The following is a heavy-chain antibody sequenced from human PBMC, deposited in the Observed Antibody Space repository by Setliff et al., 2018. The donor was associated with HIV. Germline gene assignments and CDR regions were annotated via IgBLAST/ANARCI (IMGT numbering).Heavy chain of an antibody. V-gene: IGHV4-4*09. CDR1: GGSISSYY. D-gene: IGHD4-17*01. J-gene: IGHJ4*02. Sequence: SETLSLTCTVSGGSISSYYWSWIRQPPGKGLEWIGYIYTSGSTNYNPSLKSRVTISIDTSKNHFSLKLSSVTAADTAVYFCAGDYAGSGRPFDYWGQGTLVTVSS. CDR2: IYTSGST. CDR3: AGDYAGSGRPFDY.